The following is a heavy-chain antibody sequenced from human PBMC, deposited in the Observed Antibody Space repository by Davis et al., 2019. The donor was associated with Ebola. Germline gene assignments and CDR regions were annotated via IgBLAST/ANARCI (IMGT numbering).Heavy chain of an antibody. J-gene: IGHJ6*02. CDR2: ISYACNNK. CDR3: ARDSQQWLVEYYGMDV. D-gene: IGHD6-19*01. CDR1: GFTFSSYG. V-gene: IGHV3-30*03. Sequence: PGGSLRLSCAASGFTFSSYGMHWVRQAPGKGLEWVAVISYACNNKYFADSVKGRFTISRDNSKNTLYLQMNSLSAEDTAVYYCARDSQQWLVEYYGMDVWGQGTTVTVSS.